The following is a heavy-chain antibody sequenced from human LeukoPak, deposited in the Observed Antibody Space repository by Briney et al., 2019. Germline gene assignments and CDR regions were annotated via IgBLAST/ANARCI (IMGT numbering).Heavy chain of an antibody. CDR2: IRSKACGGTT. Sequence: GGSLRLSCTASGFTFGDYAMSWVRQAPGKGLEWVGFIRSKACGGTTEYAASVKGRFTISRDDSKSTAYLQMNSPKTEDTAVYYCTRGYCSSTSCYLFPSYYFDYWGQGTLVTVSS. D-gene: IGHD2-2*01. J-gene: IGHJ4*02. CDR1: GFTFGDYA. CDR3: TRGYCSSTSCYLFPSYYFDY. V-gene: IGHV3-49*04.